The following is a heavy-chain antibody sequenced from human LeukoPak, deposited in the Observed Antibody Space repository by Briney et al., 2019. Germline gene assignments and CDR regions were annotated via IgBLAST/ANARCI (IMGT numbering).Heavy chain of an antibody. Sequence: PGRSLRLSCAASGFTFSSYGMHWVRQSPGKGLEWVAVIRFDGSHVYYGDSVKGRFTISRDNSKKTLFLQMDSLRAEDTAVYYCARWDFSAADIDYWGQGTLVTVSA. D-gene: IGHD6-13*01. V-gene: IGHV3-33*01. J-gene: IGHJ4*02. CDR3: ARWDFSAADIDY. CDR2: IRFDGSHV. CDR1: GFTFSSYG.